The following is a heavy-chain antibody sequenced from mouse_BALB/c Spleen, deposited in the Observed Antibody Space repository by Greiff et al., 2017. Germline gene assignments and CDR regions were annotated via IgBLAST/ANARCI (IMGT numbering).Heavy chain of an antibody. CDR3: ARRYRYDGYWYFDV. D-gene: IGHD2-14*01. J-gene: IGHJ1*01. Sequence: VQLQQSGAELVRPGSSVKISCKASGYAFSSYWMNWVKQRPGQGLEWIGQIYPGDGDTNYNGKFKGKATLTADKSSSTAYMQLSSLTSEDSAVYFCARRYRYDGYWYFDVWGAGTTVTVSS. CDR1: GYAFSSYW. CDR2: IYPGDGDT. V-gene: IGHV1-80*01.